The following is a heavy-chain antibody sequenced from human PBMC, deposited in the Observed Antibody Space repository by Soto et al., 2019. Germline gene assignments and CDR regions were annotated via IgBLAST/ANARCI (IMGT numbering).Heavy chain of an antibody. CDR3: ARVIPGAEAWFDP. CDR1: GNTFTNCG. CDR2: ISAYTDDP. V-gene: IGHV1-18*01. Sequence: QGQLVQSGAEVKKPGASVKVSCTASGNTFTNCGVTWVRQAPVQGLEWMGWISAYTDDPNYAQKFQGRVTMTIDTSTITAYLDLRSLTSYDTAVYYCARVIPGAEAWFDPGGQGTLVTVSS. D-gene: IGHD2-2*01. J-gene: IGHJ5*02.